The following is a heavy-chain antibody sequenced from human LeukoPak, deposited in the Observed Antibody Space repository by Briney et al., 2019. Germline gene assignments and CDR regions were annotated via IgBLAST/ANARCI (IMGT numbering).Heavy chain of an antibody. CDR2: INPNSGGT. Sequence: ASVKVSCKASGYTFTGYYMHWVRQAPGQGLEWMGRINPNSGGTNYAQKFQGRVTMTRDTSISTAYMELSRLRSDDTALYYCARGGSGYYLRGYWGQGTLVTVSS. V-gene: IGHV1-2*06. J-gene: IGHJ4*02. CDR1: GYTFTGYY. D-gene: IGHD3-22*01. CDR3: ARGGSGYYLRGY.